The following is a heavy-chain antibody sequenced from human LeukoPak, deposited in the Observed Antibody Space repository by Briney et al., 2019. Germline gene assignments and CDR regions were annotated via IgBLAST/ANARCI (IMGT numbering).Heavy chain of an antibody. CDR2: INWNGGST. Sequence: GGSLRLSCAASGFTFDDYGMSWVRQAPGKGLEWVSGINWNGGSTGYADSVKGRSTISRDNAKNSLYLQMSSLRAEDTALYYCARSQYYYGSSGYYYGHFHYWGQGTLVTVSS. D-gene: IGHD3-22*01. CDR3: ARSQYYYGSSGYYYGHFHY. J-gene: IGHJ4*02. V-gene: IGHV3-20*04. CDR1: GFTFDDYG.